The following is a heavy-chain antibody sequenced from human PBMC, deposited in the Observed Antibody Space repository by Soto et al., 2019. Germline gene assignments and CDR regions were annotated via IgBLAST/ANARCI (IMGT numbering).Heavy chain of an antibody. D-gene: IGHD1-7*01. V-gene: IGHV4-34*01. CDR2: INHSGST. CDR3: ARAPPSRYNWNYGIFDY. CDR1: GGSFSGYY. J-gene: IGHJ4*02. Sequence: SETLSLTCAVYGGSFSGYYWSWIRQPPGKGLEWIGEINHSGSTNYNPSLKSRVTISVDTSKNQFSLKLSSVTAADTAVYYCARAPPSRYNWNYGIFDYWGQGTLVTVSS.